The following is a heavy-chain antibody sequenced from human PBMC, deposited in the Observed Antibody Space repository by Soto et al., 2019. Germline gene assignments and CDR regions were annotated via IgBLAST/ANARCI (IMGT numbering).Heavy chain of an antibody. CDR1: GFTFSSYA. CDR3: AKGITGTIYRLWFDP. D-gene: IGHD1-7*01. V-gene: IGHV3-23*01. Sequence: GGSLRLSCAASGFTFSSYAMSWVRQAPGKGLEWVSAISGSGGSTYYADSVKGRFTISRDNSKNTLYLQMNSLRAEDTAVYYCAKGITGTIYRLWFDPWGQGTLVTVSS. CDR2: ISGSGGST. J-gene: IGHJ5*02.